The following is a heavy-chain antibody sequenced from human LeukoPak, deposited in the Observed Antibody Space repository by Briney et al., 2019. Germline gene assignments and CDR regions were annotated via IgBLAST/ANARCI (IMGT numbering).Heavy chain of an antibody. J-gene: IGHJ4*02. CDR2: ISGSGGST. V-gene: IGHV3-23*01. CDR1: GFTFSSYA. D-gene: IGHD2-15*01. CDR3: VEPVVVAANLGRAGGRD. Sequence: GGSLRLSCAASGFTFSSYAMSWVLQAPGKGLEWVSAISGSGGSTYYADSVKGRFTISRDSSKNTLYLQMNSLRAEDTAVYYCVEPVVVAANLGRAGGRDWGQGTLVTVSS.